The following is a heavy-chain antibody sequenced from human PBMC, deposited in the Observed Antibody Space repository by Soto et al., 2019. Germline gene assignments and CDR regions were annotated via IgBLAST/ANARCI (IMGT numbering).Heavy chain of an antibody. CDR3: AKVYLVVTTGYDAFDI. CDR2: ISGSGGST. Sequence: GGSMRLSCAASGFTFSSHAMSWVRQAPGKGLEWVSAISGSGGSTYYADSVKGRFTISRDNSKNTLYLQMNSLRAEDTAVYYCAKVYLVVTTGYDAFDIWGQGTMVTVSS. V-gene: IGHV3-23*01. J-gene: IGHJ3*02. CDR1: GFTFSSHA. D-gene: IGHD2-21*02.